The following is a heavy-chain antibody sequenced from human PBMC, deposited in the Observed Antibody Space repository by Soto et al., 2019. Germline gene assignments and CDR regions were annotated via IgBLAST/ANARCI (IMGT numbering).Heavy chain of an antibody. CDR3: ARGTVPAAAPRGGSFDY. CDR2: INHSGST. J-gene: IGHJ4*02. D-gene: IGHD2-2*01. CDR1: GGSFSGYY. V-gene: IGHV4-34*01. Sequence: SETLSLTCAVYGGSFSGYYWSWIRQPPGKGLEWIGEINHSGSTNYNPSLKSRVTISVDTSKNQFSLKLSSVTAADTAVYYCARGTVPAAAPRGGSFDYWGQGTLVTVSS.